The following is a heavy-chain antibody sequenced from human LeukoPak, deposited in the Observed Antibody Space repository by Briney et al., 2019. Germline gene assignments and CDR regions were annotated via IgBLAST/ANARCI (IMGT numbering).Heavy chain of an antibody. CDR1: GFIFSHHG. D-gene: IGHD3-10*01. J-gene: IGHJ5*02. CDR2: IRADAVTT. Sequence: GGSLRLSCATSGFIFSHHGMNWVRQAPGKGLEWVSGIRADAVTTYYADSVKGRFIISRDNSKNTVYLQMNSLSAEDAAVYYCAPEMVRAYNWFDPWGQGTLVTVSS. V-gene: IGHV3-23*01. CDR3: APEMVRAYNWFDP.